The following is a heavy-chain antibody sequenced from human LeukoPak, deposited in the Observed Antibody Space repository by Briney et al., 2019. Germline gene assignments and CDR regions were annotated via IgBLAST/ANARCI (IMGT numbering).Heavy chain of an antibody. CDR3: ARDRLYISSSEDY. CDR1: GFTVSSNY. D-gene: IGHD6-6*01. J-gene: IGHJ4*02. Sequence: PGGSLRLSCAASGFTVSSNYMSWVRQAPGKGLEWVSVIYSGGSTYYADSVKGRVTISRDSSKNTLYLQMNSLRVEDTAVYYCARDRLYISSSEDYWGQGILVTVSS. CDR2: IYSGGST. V-gene: IGHV3-53*01.